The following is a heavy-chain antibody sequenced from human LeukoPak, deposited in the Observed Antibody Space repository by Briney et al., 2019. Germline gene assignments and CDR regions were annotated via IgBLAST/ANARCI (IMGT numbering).Heavy chain of an antibody. CDR3: ARGADTGSYGSLVYFDY. Sequence: GSVKVSCKASGYTFTSYGISWGRQAAGQGVEGRGLISAYSGNTNFAQKLQGRVTMSTDKSTSTAYMELRSLRSDDTAVYYCARGADTGSYGSLVYFDYWGQGTLVTVSS. D-gene: IGHD3-16*01. CDR2: ISAYSGNT. J-gene: IGHJ4*02. V-gene: IGHV1-18*01. CDR1: GYTFTSYG.